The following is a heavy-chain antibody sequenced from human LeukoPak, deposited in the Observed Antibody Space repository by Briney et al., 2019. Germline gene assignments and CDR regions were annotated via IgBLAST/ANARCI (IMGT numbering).Heavy chain of an antibody. J-gene: IGHJ4*02. V-gene: IGHV4-34*01. CDR2: INHSGST. Sequence: SETLSLTCAVYGGSFSGYYWSWIRQPPGKGLEWIGEINHSGSTNYNPSLKGRVTISVDTSKNQFSLKLSSVTAADTAVYYCARVIGSGWLDYWGQGTLVTVSS. D-gene: IGHD6-19*01. CDR1: GGSFSGYY. CDR3: ARVIGSGWLDY.